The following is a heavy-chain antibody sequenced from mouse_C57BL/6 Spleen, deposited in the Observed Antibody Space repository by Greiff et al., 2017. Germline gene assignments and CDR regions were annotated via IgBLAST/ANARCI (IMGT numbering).Heavy chain of an antibody. CDR1: GFTFSSYA. D-gene: IGHD2-2*01. CDR2: ISDGGSYT. J-gene: IGHJ3*01. CDR3: ARDGVYGYDEFAY. Sequence: EVQGVESGGGLVKPGGSLKLSCAASGFTFSSYAMSWVRQTPEKRLEWVATISDGGSYTYYPDNVKGRFTISRDNAKNNLYLQMSHLKSEDTAMYYCARDGVYGYDEFAYWGQGTLVTVSA. V-gene: IGHV5-4*01.